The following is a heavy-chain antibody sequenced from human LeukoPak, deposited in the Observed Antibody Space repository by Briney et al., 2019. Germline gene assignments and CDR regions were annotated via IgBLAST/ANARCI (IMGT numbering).Heavy chain of an antibody. J-gene: IGHJ3*02. D-gene: IGHD1-14*01. CDR1: GGTFSSYA. Sequence: GASVKVSCKASGGTFSSYAISWVRQAPGQGLEWMGRIIPILGIANYAQKFQGRVTITADKSTSTAHMELSSLRSEDTAVYYCARDPSVYPGGDDAFDIWGQGTMVTVSS. V-gene: IGHV1-69*04. CDR2: IIPILGIA. CDR3: ARDPSVYPGGDDAFDI.